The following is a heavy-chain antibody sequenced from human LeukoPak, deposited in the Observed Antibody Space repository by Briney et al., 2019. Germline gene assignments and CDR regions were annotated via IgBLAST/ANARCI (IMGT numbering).Heavy chain of an antibody. CDR1: GGSISSGSYY. CDR3: ASLGMATISPFFDY. CDR2: IYYSGST. J-gene: IGHJ4*02. Sequence: SETLSLTCTVSGGSISSGSYYWSCIRQPAGKGLECIGYIYYSGSTNYNPSLKSRVTISVDTSKNQFSLKLSSVTAADTAVYYCASLGMATISPFFDYWGQGTLVTVSS. V-gene: IGHV4-61*10. D-gene: IGHD5-24*01.